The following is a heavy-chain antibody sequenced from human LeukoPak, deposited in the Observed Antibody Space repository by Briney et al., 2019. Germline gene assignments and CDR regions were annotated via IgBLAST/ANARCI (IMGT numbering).Heavy chain of an antibody. CDR1: GYRFTSYG. CDR2: ISAYNGNT. CDR3: ARSDSHYGDYVNY. V-gene: IGHV1-18*01. D-gene: IGHD4-17*01. Sequence: GASVKVSCKASGYRFTSYGISWVRQAPGQGFQWMGWISAYNGNTNFAQKFQGRVTMTTDTSTSTAYMELRSLRSDDTAVYYCARSDSHYGDYVNYWGQGTLVTVSS. J-gene: IGHJ4*02.